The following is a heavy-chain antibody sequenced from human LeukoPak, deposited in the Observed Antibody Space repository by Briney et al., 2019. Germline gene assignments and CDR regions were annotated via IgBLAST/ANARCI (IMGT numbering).Heavy chain of an antibody. D-gene: IGHD4-23*01. CDR2: INHSGST. CDR3: ARGTGRWAYYYYYGMDV. Sequence: PSETLSLTCAVYGGSFSGYYRSWIRQPPGKGLEWIGEINHSGSTNYNPSLKSRVTISVDTSKNQFSLKLSSVTAADTAVYYCARGTGRWAYYYYYGMDVWGQGATVTVSS. V-gene: IGHV4-34*01. CDR1: GGSFSGYY. J-gene: IGHJ6*02.